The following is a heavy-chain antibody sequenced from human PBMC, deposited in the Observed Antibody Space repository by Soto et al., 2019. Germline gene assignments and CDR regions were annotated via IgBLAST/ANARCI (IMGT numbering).Heavy chain of an antibody. CDR2: IYWDDDK. D-gene: IGHD2-15*01. Sequence: QITLKESGPTLVKPRQTLTLTCTFSGFSLSTSGVGVGWIRQPPGKALEWLALIYWDDDKRYSPSLKSRLTITKDTSKNQVVLTMTNMDPVDTATYYCAHRGPYCSGGSCYSKNRNWFDPWGQGTLVTVSS. J-gene: IGHJ5*02. CDR1: GFSLSTSGVG. CDR3: AHRGPYCSGGSCYSKNRNWFDP. V-gene: IGHV2-5*02.